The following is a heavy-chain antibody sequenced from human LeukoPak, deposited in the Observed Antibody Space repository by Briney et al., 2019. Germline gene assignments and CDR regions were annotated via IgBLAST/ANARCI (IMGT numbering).Heavy chain of an antibody. D-gene: IGHD1-1*01. CDR2: IYYSGST. CDR1: GGSISSYY. J-gene: IGHJ4*02. Sequence: SETLSLTCTVSGGSISSYYWSWIRQPPGKGLDWIGNIYYSGSTNYNPSLRSRVTMSVDTSKNQFSLKLNSVTAADTAVYYCARLATVFDFWGQGTLVTVSS. V-gene: IGHV4-59*08. CDR3: ARLATVFDF.